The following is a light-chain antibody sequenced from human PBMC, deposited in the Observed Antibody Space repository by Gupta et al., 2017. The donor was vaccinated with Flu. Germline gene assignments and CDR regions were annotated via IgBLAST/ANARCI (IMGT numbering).Light chain of an antibody. V-gene: IGLV1-47*01. CDR1: SSNIGTNY. CDR2: RNN. J-gene: IGLJ3*02. Sequence: SVPTPPPSASGTPGPRVTVSCSGSSSNIGTNYVYWYQQLPGTAPKLLIYRNNQRPSGVPDRFSGSKSGASASLAISGLRSEDEAGYYCAAWDDSLSTWVFGGGTKLTVL. CDR3: AAWDDSLSTWV.